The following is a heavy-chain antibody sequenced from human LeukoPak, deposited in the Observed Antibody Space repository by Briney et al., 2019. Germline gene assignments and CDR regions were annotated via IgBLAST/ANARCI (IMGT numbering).Heavy chain of an antibody. J-gene: IGHJ4*02. V-gene: IGHV1-18*01. CDR3: ARSPDYYDSSGYN. CDR1: GYTFTSYD. Sequence: ASVKVSCKASGYTFTSYDINWVRQATGQGLEWMGWMNPNSGNTNYAQKLQGRVTMTTDTSTSTTYMELRSLRSDDTAVYYCARSPDYYDSSGYNWGQGTLVTVSS. D-gene: IGHD3-22*01. CDR2: MNPNSGNT.